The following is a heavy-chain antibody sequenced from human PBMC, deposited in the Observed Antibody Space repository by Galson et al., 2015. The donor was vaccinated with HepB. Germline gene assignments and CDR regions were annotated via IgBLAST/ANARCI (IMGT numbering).Heavy chain of an antibody. CDR1: GFIFTHYG. D-gene: IGHD3-3*01. V-gene: IGHV3-33*01. J-gene: IGHJ6*02. Sequence: SLRLSCAAFGFIFTHYGMHWVRQAPGKGLEWAAVIWYDGSKKYYADSVKGRFTISRDNSKNTLYLQMNSLRAEDTAVYYCARGLIWSGPPYHYGLDVWGQGTTVTVSS. CDR2: IWYDGSKK. CDR3: ARGLIWSGPPYHYGLDV.